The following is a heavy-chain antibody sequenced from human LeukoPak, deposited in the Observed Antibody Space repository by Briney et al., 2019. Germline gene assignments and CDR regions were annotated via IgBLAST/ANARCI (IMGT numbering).Heavy chain of an antibody. J-gene: IGHJ4*02. CDR3: ARGAAAGSKSIDY. CDR1: GGSISSYY. Sequence: SETLSLTCTVSGGSISSYYWSWIRQPPGKGLEWIGYIYYSGSTNYNPSLKSRVTISVDTSKNQFSLKLSSVTAADTAVYYCARGAAAGSKSIDYWGQGTLVTVSS. D-gene: IGHD6-13*01. CDR2: IYYSGST. V-gene: IGHV4-59*01.